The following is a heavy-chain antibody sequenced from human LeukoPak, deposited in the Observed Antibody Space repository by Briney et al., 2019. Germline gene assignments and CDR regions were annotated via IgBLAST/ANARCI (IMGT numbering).Heavy chain of an antibody. V-gene: IGHV3-15*01. Sequence: PGGSLRLSCAASGFTFSNAWMSWVRQAPGKGLEWGGRIKSKTDGGTTDYAAPVKGRFTISRGDSKNTLYLQMNGLKPKDTAVYYCTTAPSIAAAGRYWGQGTLVTVSS. CDR2: IKSKTDGGTT. D-gene: IGHD6-13*01. CDR3: TTAPSIAAAGRY. J-gene: IGHJ4*02. CDR1: GFTFSNAW.